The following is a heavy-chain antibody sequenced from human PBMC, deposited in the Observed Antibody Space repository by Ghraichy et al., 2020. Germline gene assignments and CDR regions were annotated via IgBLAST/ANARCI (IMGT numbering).Heavy chain of an antibody. J-gene: IGHJ2*01. CDR3: ASLIAVSDHWYFHL. CDR2: IFYSGTT. CDR1: GGSISNSYYY. Sequence: SQTLSLTCTVSGGSISNSYYYWGWIRQPPGKGLEWIGNIFYSGTTYYNPSLRGRVAVSVDTSKNQFSLKLSSVTAADTAVYYCASLIAVSDHWYFHLWGRGTLVTVSS. V-gene: IGHV4-39*07. D-gene: IGHD6-19*01.